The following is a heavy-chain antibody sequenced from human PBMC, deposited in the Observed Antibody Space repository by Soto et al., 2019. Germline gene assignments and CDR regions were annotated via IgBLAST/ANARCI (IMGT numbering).Heavy chain of an antibody. CDR2: IKPGGGST. CDR1: GYAFTNYH. V-gene: IGHV1-46*01. D-gene: IGHD4-4*01. Sequence: QVQLLQSGAEVKKPGASVKVSCKASGYAFTNYHLHWLRQAPGKGPEWMGIIKPGGGSTGYAQQFRGRLTMPRDTSTSTVYMEMNSLRSDDTAVYYCARELATITLDAFDIWGQGTMVTVSS. J-gene: IGHJ3*02. CDR3: ARELATITLDAFDI.